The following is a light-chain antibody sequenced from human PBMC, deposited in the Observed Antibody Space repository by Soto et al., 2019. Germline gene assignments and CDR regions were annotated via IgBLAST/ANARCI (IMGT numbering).Light chain of an antibody. CDR2: DAS. Sequence: DIQMTQSPSTLSVSVGDRVTITCRASQSITRYLGWYQQKPGKAPKLLIYDASTLESGVPSRFSGSGSGTEFALTISSLQPDDFATYYCQQYNSYSRALTFGGGTKVDIK. V-gene: IGKV1-5*01. J-gene: IGKJ4*01. CDR3: QQYNSYSRALT. CDR1: QSITRY.